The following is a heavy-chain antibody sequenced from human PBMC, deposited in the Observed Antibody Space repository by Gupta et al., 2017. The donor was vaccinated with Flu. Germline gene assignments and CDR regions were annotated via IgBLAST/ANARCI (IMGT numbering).Heavy chain of an antibody. J-gene: IGHJ4*02. CDR2: INPRDGST. V-gene: IGHV1-46*01. CDR3: ARDSLVRGLRHLDH. Sequence: MHWVRQAPGQGLEWMGLINPRDGSTNYAQKFQGRVIMTTDTSTSTVYMDLSSLGSDDAAVYYCARDSLVRGLRHLDHWGQGTLVTVSS. D-gene: IGHD3-10*01.